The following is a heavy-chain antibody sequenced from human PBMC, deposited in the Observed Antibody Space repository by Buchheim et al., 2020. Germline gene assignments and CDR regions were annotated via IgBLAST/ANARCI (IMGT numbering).Heavy chain of an antibody. D-gene: IGHD2-15*01. V-gene: IGHV4-34*01. CDR1: GGSFSGYY. Sequence: QVQLQQWGAGLLKPSETLSLTCAVYGGSFSGYYWSWIRQPPGKGLEWIGEIHYTGATSYKPSLNSRAIISIDISRNQLSLKLTTVTAADTAVYYCARGVLLGYYFDLWGQGTL. CDR3: ARGVLLGYYFDL. J-gene: IGHJ4*02. CDR2: IHYTGAT.